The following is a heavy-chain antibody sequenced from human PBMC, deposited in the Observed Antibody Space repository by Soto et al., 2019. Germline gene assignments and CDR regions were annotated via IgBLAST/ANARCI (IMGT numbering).Heavy chain of an antibody. CDR2: INPKSGDT. CDR3: ASGGSTVTREFDY. Sequence: QVQLVQSGAEVKKPGASVKVSCKASGYTFTGCYMHWVRQAPGQGLEWMGWINPKSGDTEYAQNFQGWVTMTRETSSSTAYMELSRLKSDDTAVYYCASGGSTVTREFDYWGQGTLVSVSS. D-gene: IGHD4-17*01. V-gene: IGHV1-2*04. J-gene: IGHJ4*02. CDR1: GYTFTGCY.